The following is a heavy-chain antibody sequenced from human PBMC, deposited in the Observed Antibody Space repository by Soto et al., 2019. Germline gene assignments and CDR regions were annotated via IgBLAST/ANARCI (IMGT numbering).Heavy chain of an antibody. V-gene: IGHV3-23*01. D-gene: IGHD3-3*01. CDR2: ISGNGGTT. Sequence: GGSLRLSCAASGFTFSNHAMSWVRQAPGKGLEWVSLISGNGGTTNYADSVKGRFTISRDNSRETVHLQMNSLRAEDTAVYYCAKGKANTIFGVDTLFDYWGQGNLVTVSS. CDR3: AKGKANTIFGVDTLFDY. J-gene: IGHJ4*02. CDR1: GFTFSNHA.